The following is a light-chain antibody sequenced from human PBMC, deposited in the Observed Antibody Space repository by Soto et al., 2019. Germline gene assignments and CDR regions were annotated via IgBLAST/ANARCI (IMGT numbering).Light chain of an antibody. CDR1: QSISNW. CDR3: QHYDSYSEA. CDR2: KAS. Sequence: DIQMTQTPSTQAASREHSGVITCGASQSISNWLAWYQQKPGKAPKLLIYKASTIKSEVPSRFSGSGSGTEFTLTISSLQSDDFATYYCQHYDSYSEAFGQGTKVDIK. V-gene: IGKV1-5*03. J-gene: IGKJ1*01.